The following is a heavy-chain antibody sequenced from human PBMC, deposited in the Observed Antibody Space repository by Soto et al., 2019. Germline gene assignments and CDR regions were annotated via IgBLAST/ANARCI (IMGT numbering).Heavy chain of an antibody. D-gene: IGHD4-17*01. CDR1: GGSISSGGYS. CDR3: ARLRVTTVDY. CDR2: IYHSGST. J-gene: IGHJ4*02. Sequence: TVSLTCAVSGGSISSGGYSWSWIRQPPGKGLEWIGYIYHSGSTYYNPSLKSRVTISVDRSKNQFSLKLSSVTAADTAVYYCARLRVTTVDYWGQGTLVTVSS. V-gene: IGHV4-30-2*01.